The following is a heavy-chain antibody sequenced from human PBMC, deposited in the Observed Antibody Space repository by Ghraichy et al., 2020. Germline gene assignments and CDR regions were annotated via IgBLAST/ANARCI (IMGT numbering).Heavy chain of an antibody. D-gene: IGHD2-15*01. CDR3: SSHGSHEFAG. V-gene: IGHV4-59*01. CDR1: GGSISRYS. CDR2: IYLTGST. J-gene: IGHJ4*02. Sequence: SETLSLTCTVSGGSISRYSWSWIRQPPGKGLEWIGYIYLTGSTNYNPSLKGRVTISEDTSKNHLPLRLSSVTAADTAAYYCSSHGSHEFAGWGQGTLVTVSS.